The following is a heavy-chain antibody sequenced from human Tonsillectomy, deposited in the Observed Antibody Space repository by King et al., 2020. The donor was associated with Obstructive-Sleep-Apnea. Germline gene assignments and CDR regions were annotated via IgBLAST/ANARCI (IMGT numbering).Heavy chain of an antibody. V-gene: IGHV1-69*01. CDR1: GGTFNSYA. J-gene: IGHJ6*02. Sequence: VQLVESGAEVKKPGSSVKVSCKASGGTFNSYAISWVRQAPGQGLEWMGGIIPIFGTANYAQKFQGRVTITADESTRTAYMELSSLRSEDTAVYYWSGAPRDVEDLYYYYTMDVWGQGTTVTVSS. CDR3: SGAPRDVEDLYYYYTMDV. D-gene: IGHD1-26*01. CDR2: IIPIFGTA.